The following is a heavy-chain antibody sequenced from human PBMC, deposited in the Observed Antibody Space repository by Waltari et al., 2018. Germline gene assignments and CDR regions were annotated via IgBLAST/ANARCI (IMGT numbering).Heavy chain of an antibody. J-gene: IGHJ6*02. Sequence: EVQLVESGGGLVQPGGSLRLSCAASGFTFSDHYLDWVRQAPGQGPEWVGRTRNKANSYTTEYAASVKGRFTISRDDSKNSLYLQMNSLKTEDTAVYYCASEGVLLWFGELLSYHSYGMDVWGQGTTVTVSS. CDR2: TRNKANSYTT. CDR3: ASEGVLLWFGELLSYHSYGMDV. CDR1: GFTFSDHY. V-gene: IGHV3-72*01. D-gene: IGHD3-10*01.